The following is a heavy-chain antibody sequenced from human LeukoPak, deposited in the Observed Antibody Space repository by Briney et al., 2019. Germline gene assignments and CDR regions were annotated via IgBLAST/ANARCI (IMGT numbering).Heavy chain of an antibody. V-gene: IGHV3-43D*03. D-gene: IGHD3-10*01. J-gene: IGHJ6*03. Sequence: AGGSLRPSCAASGFTFYDYAMHWVRQAPGEGLEWVSLISWDGGSTYYADSVRGRFTISRDNSKNSLYLQMNSLRAEDTALYYCAKGGPRYYYYYYMDVWGKGTTVTVPS. CDR3: AKGGPRYYYYYYMDV. CDR1: GFTFYDYA. CDR2: ISWDGGST.